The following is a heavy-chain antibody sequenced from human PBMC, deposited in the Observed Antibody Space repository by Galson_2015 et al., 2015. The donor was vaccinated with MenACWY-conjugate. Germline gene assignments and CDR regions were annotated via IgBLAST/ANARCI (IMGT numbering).Heavy chain of an antibody. Sequence: SVKVSCKASGGTFSSYAISWVRQAPGQGLEWMGGIIPIFGTANYAQKFQGRVTITADKSTSTAYMELSSLRSEDTAVYYCARTQGRNYYDSSGYYSTFDYWGQGTLVTVSS. J-gene: IGHJ4*02. D-gene: IGHD3-22*01. CDR2: IIPIFGTA. CDR3: ARTQGRNYYDSSGYYSTFDY. CDR1: GGTFSSYA. V-gene: IGHV1-69*06.